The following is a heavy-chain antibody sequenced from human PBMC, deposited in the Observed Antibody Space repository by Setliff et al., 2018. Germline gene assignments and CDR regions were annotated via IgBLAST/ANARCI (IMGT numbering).Heavy chain of an antibody. CDR1: GGSISSYY. CDR3: VRSGDSSGYEYYFDY. Sequence: PSETLSLTCTVSGGSISSYYWSWIRQPAGKGLEWIGRIYTSGSTNYNPSLKSRVTISVDTSKNQFSLKLSSVTAADTAVYYCVRSGDSSGYEYYFDYWGQGTLVTVSS. D-gene: IGHD3-22*01. CDR2: IYTSGST. V-gene: IGHV4-4*07. J-gene: IGHJ4*02.